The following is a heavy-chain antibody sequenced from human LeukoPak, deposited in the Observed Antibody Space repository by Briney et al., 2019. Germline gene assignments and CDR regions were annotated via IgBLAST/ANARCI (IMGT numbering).Heavy chain of an antibody. CDR1: GGPISSYY. Sequence: SETLSLTCTVSGGPISSYYWSWIRQPPGKGLGYIGYISYSGTTSYNPSLKSRVAIAVDTSKNQFSLKLSSVTAADTAVYCCARDKGLPQAFDIWGQGTMVTVSS. CDR3: ARDKGLPQAFDI. CDR2: ISYSGTT. D-gene: IGHD5/OR15-5a*01. J-gene: IGHJ3*02. V-gene: IGHV4-59*01.